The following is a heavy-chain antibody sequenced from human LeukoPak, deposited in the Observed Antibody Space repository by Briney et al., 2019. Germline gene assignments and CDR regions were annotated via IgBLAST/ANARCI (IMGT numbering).Heavy chain of an antibody. CDR2: IDTSGST. D-gene: IGHD3-22*01. CDR1: GGSISSYY. V-gene: IGHV4-4*07. CDR3: ARVADYYDSSGYSPGAFDI. Sequence: PSETLSLTCTVSGGSISSYYWSWIRQPAGEGLEWIGHIDTSGSTKYSPSLKSRVTMSVDTSKNQFSLKLSSVTAADTAVYYCARVADYYDSSGYSPGAFDIWGQGTMVTVSS. J-gene: IGHJ3*02.